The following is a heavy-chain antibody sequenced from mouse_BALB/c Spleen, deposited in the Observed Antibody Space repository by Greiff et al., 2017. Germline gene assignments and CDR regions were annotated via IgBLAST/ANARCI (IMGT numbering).Heavy chain of an antibody. CDR3: VRDGYYYAMDY. V-gene: IGHV10-1*02. J-gene: IGHJ4*01. CDR2: IRSKSNNYAT. CDR1: GFTFNTYA. Sequence: DVKLVESGGGLVQPKGSLKLSCAASGFTFNTYAMNWVRQAPGKGLEWVARIRSKSNNYATYYADSVKDRFTISRDDSQSMLYLQMNNLKTEDTAMYYCVRDGYYYAMDYWGQGTSVTVSS.